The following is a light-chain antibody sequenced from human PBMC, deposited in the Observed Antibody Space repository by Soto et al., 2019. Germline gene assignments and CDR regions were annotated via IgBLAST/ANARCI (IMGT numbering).Light chain of an antibody. J-gene: IGLJ2*01. CDR2: EVS. CDR3: SSYRSSNPLL. V-gene: IGLV2-14*01. Sequence: QSALTQPASVSGSPGQSITISCTGTSSDVGDYDYVSWYQQYAGKAPKMMIYEVSNRPSGVSNRFSGSKSGNTASLTISGLQAEDEADYYCSSYRSSNPLLFGGGTKVTVL. CDR1: SSDVGDYDY.